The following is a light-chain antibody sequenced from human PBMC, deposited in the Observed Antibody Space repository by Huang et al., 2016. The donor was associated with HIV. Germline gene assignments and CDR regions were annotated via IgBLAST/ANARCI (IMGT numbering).Light chain of an antibody. V-gene: IGKV3-11*01. Sequence: EIVLTQSPATRSLSPGDRATLSCRASQSVCSLLAWYQQRPGQAPRSLIFDASNRATGIPPRFSGSGSGTDFTLTISSLEPEDFAVYYCQQRSRWLTFGGGTKVEI. CDR1: QSVCSL. CDR3: QQRSRWLT. CDR2: DAS. J-gene: IGKJ4*01.